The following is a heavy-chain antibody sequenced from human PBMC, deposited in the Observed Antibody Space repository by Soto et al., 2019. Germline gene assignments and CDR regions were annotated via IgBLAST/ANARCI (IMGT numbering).Heavy chain of an antibody. J-gene: IGHJ6*02. CDR3: AGDMSSSSRGMDV. D-gene: IGHD6-13*01. CDR1: GLTFRTYE. Sequence: GGSLRLSCAGSGLTFRTYEMNWVRQAPGKGLEWVSYVSDSGSSIYYADSVKGRFTIPRDNAKNSLYLQMNSLRVEDTAVYYCAGDMSSSSRGMDVWGQGTTVTVSS. CDR2: VSDSGSSI. V-gene: IGHV3-48*03.